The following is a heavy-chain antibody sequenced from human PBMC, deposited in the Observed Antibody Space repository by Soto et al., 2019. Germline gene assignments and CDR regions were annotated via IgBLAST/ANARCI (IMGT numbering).Heavy chain of an antibody. V-gene: IGHV2-70*11. J-gene: IGHJ6*02. D-gene: IGHD2-21*01. CDR3: ARDSVAIYYYYYGMDV. CDR1: GFSLSTSGMC. CDR2: IDWDDDK. Sequence: ESGPTVVNPTQNLTLTCTFSGFSLSTSGMCVSWIRQPPGKALEWLARIDWDDDKYYSTSLKTRLTISKDTSKNQVVLTMTNMDPVDTATYYCARDSVAIYYYYYGMDVWGQGTTVTV.